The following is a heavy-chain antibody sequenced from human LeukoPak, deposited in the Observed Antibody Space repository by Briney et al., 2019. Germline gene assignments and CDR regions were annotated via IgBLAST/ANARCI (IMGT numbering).Heavy chain of an antibody. CDR2: ISAYNGNT. D-gene: IGHD1-1*01. CDR3: ARFWSQLERLFDY. CDR1: GGTFSSYG. Sequence: ASVKVSCKASGGTFSSYGISWVRQAPGQGLEWMGWISAYNGNTNYAQKLQGRVTMTTDTSTSTAHMELRSLRSDDTAVYYCARFWSQLERLFDYWGQGTLVTVSS. J-gene: IGHJ4*02. V-gene: IGHV1-18*01.